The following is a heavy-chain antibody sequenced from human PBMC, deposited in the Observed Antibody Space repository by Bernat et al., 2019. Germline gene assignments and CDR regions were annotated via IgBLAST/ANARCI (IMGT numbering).Heavy chain of an antibody. CDR2: INHSGST. J-gene: IGHJ5*02. Sequence: QVQLQQWGAGLLKPSETLSLTCAVYGGSFSGYYWSWIRQPPGKGLEWIGEINHSGSTNYNPSLKSRVTISVDTPKSRFSLKLSSVAAADTAVYYCAGGRKGITMVRGAAYNWFDPWGQGTLVTVSS. CDR3: AGGRKGITMVRGAAYNWFDP. V-gene: IGHV4-34*01. CDR1: GGSFSGYY. D-gene: IGHD3-10*01.